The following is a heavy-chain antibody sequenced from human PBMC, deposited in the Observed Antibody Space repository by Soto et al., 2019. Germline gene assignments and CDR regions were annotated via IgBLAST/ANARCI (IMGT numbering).Heavy chain of an antibody. CDR2: IYYSGST. V-gene: IGHV4-31*03. J-gene: IGHJ4*02. D-gene: IGHD4-17*01. CDR3: ARVSGAYSFEY. Sequence: SETLSLTCTVSGGSISSGAYYWSWIRQHPGKGLEWIGYIYYSGSTYYNPSLKSRVTISVDTSKNQFSLKLSSVTAADTAVYYCARVSGAYSFEYWGQGTLVTVSS. CDR1: GGSISSGAYY.